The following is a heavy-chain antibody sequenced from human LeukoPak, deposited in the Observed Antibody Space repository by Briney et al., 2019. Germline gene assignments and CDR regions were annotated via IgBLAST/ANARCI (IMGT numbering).Heavy chain of an antibody. V-gene: IGHV4-39*07. CDR1: GFTFRSSW. CDR3: AVEYCSSASCYRNFDY. Sequence: GSLRLSCAASGFTFRSSWMSWIRQPPGKGLEWIGSIYYSGSTYYNPSLKSRVTISVDTSKNQFSLKLSSVTAADTAVYYCAVEYCSSASCYRNFDYWGQGTLVTVSS. CDR2: IYYSGST. D-gene: IGHD2-2*02. J-gene: IGHJ4*02.